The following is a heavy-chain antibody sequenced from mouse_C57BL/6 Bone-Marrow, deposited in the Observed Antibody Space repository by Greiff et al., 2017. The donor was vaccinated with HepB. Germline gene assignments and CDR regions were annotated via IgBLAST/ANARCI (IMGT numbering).Heavy chain of an antibody. Sequence: EVKLVESGGGLVKPGGSLKLSCAASGFTFSSYTMSWVRQTPEKRLEWVATISGGGGNTYYPDSVKGRFTISRDNAKNTRYLQMSSQRSEDTALYYCARNDYGSYAMDYWGQGTSVTVSS. CDR2: ISGGGGNT. J-gene: IGHJ4*01. CDR3: ARNDYGSYAMDY. V-gene: IGHV5-9*01. CDR1: GFTFSSYT. D-gene: IGHD1-1*01.